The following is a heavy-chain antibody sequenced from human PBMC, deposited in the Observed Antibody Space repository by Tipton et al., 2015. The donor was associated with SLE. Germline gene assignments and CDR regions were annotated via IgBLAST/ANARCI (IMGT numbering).Heavy chain of an antibody. Sequence: TLSLTCSVSGYSISSGYYWDWIRQSPGKGLEWIGEISHTGSTNFNPSLKSRVAISADTSKRQFSLKLSSVTAADTAVYYCATRGSSSWYFFDYWGQGTLVTVSS. CDR3: ATRGSSSWYFFDY. D-gene: IGHD6-13*01. J-gene: IGHJ4*02. CDR2: ISHTGST. V-gene: IGHV4-38-2*01. CDR1: GYSISSGYY.